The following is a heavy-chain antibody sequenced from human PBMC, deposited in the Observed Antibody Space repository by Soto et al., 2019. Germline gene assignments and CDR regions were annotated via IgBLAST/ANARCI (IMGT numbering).Heavy chain of an antibody. CDR2: INPATGAA. Sequence: QLHLVQSGAVVKKPGASVTVSCSASGYPVTAYYMHWVRQAPGRGLEWMGGINPATGAAKSTQTFQGRVTVTRDKSKSTVLMGLGGPTSEDTDVFYCARAGGVGVAGSAAFDIWGQGTLVTVSS. CDR1: GYPVTAYY. V-gene: IGHV1-2*02. J-gene: IGHJ3*02. CDR3: ARAGGVGVAGSAAFDI. D-gene: IGHD3-3*01.